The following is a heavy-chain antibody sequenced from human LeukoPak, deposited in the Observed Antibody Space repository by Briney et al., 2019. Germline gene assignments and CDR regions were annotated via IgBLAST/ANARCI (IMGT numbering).Heavy chain of an antibody. CDR1: GFTFGDYA. CDR2: IRSKAYGGTT. J-gene: IGHJ4*02. V-gene: IGHV3-49*04. Sequence: GGSLRLSCTASGFTFGDYAMSWVRQAPGKGLEWVGFIRSKAYGGTTEYAASVKGRFTISRDDSKDIAYLEMNSLKIEDTAAYYCTRDLTMGYNRGWLIDYWGQGTLVTVSS. CDR3: TRDLTMGYNRGWLIDY. D-gene: IGHD6-19*01.